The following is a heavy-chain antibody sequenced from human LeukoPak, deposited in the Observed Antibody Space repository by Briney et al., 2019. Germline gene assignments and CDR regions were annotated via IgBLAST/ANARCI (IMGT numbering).Heavy chain of an antibody. D-gene: IGHD5-12*01. CDR3: ARQAISGYGPPPFDS. CDR1: GGSISSSTYY. CDR2: LYYSWST. Sequence: SETLSLTCTVSGGSISSSTYYWGWIRQPPGKGLEWIGNLYYSWSTYYNPSLKSRFTISVDTSKNQFSLKLSSVTAAEPAVYYCARQAISGYGPPPFDSWGQGTLVTVSS. J-gene: IGHJ4*02. V-gene: IGHV4-39*01.